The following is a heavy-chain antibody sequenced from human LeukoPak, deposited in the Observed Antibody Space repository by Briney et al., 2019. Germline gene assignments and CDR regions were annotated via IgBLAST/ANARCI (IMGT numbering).Heavy chain of an antibody. J-gene: IGHJ4*02. CDR1: GYSFTSYG. V-gene: IGHV1-18*01. CDR2: ISTYNANT. Sequence: GASVKVSCKASGYSFTSYGISWVRQAPGQGLEWMGWISTYNANTNYALKLQGGVTLTTDTSTSTAYMELRSLRSDDTAVYYCARVFYDSSGYPIFDYWGQGTLVTVSS. D-gene: IGHD3-22*01. CDR3: ARVFYDSSGYPIFDY.